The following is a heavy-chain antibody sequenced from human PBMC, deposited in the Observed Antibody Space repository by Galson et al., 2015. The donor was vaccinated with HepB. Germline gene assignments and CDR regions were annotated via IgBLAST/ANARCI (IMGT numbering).Heavy chain of an antibody. CDR2: IDPSDSYT. CDR1: GYSFTSYW. CDR3: ARRGYSGYDSDNWFDP. V-gene: IGHV5-10-1*01. J-gene: IGHJ5*02. Sequence: QSGAEVKKPGESLRISCKGSGYSFTSYWISWVRQMPGKGLEWMGRIDPSDSYTNYSPSFQGHVTISADKSISTAYLQWSSLKASDTAMYYCARRGYSGYDSDNWFDPWGQGTLVTVSS. D-gene: IGHD5-12*01.